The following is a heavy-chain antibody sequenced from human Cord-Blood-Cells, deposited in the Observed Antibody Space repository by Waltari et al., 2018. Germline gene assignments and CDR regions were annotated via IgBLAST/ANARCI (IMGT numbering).Heavy chain of an antibody. J-gene: IGHJ2*01. V-gene: IGHV4-39*01. CDR3: ATVSGYSYGYWYFDL. D-gene: IGHD5-18*01. CDR2: IYYSGST. Sequence: QLQLPESGPGLVTPSETLSLTCTVPGGSISSSSYYWGWIRQPPGKGLEWIGSIYYSGSTYYNPSLKSRVTISVDTSKNQFSLKLSSVTAADTAVYYCATVSGYSYGYWYFDLWGRGTLVTVSS. CDR1: GGSISSSSYY.